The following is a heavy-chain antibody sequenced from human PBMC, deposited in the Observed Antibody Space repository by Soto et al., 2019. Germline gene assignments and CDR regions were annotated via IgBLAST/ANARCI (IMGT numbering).Heavy chain of an antibody. D-gene: IGHD5-12*01. V-gene: IGHV1-8*01. Sequence: ASVKVSCKASGYTFTSYNVNWARQATGQGLEWMGWMNPNSGNTGYAQKFQGRITLTRNTSISTAYMEVSSLRSEDTAVYYCARASSGYGFDAFDMWGQGTMVTVSS. CDR1: GYTFTSYN. CDR2: MNPNSGNT. CDR3: ARASSGYGFDAFDM. J-gene: IGHJ3*02.